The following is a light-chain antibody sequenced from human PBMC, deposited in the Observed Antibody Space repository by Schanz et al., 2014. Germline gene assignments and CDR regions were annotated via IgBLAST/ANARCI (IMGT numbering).Light chain of an antibody. CDR2: GAS. CDR3: QQYNSWPPSWT. J-gene: IGKJ1*01. V-gene: IGKV3-15*01. CDR1: QSVSSN. Sequence: EILMTQSPGTLSVSPGERVTLSCRASQSVSSNLAWYQQKPGQAPRLLIYGASTTATGVPARFSGSGSGTEFTLTISSLQSEDFAVYYCQQYNSWPPSWTFGQGTKVEIK.